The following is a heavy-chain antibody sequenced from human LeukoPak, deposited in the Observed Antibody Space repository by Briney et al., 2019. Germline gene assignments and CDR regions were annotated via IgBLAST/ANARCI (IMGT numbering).Heavy chain of an antibody. CDR1: GFTFSDYY. D-gene: IGHD5-18*01. CDR3: MTAAGYNFGQY. Sequence: GGSLRLSCAASGFTFSDYYMSWIRQAPGKGLEWVSALYIGGNTYYADSVRGRFTISRDNSKNTLYLQMNSLRAEDTAIYYCMTAAGYNFGQYWGQGTLVTVSS. V-gene: IGHV3-53*01. CDR2: LYIGGNT. J-gene: IGHJ4*02.